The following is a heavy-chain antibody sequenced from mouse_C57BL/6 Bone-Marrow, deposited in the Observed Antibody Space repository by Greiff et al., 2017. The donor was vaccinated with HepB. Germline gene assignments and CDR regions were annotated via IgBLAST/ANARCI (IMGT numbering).Heavy chain of an antibody. CDR1: GFSFNTYA. CDR3: VSDAWFAY. CDR2: IRSKSNNYAT. J-gene: IGHJ3*01. Sequence: ELHLVESGGGLVQPKGSLKLSCAASGFSFNTYAMNWVRQAPGKGLEWVARIRSKSNNYATYYADSVKDRFTISRDDSESMLYLQMNNLKTEDTAMYYCVSDAWFAYWGQGTLVTVSA. V-gene: IGHV10-1*01.